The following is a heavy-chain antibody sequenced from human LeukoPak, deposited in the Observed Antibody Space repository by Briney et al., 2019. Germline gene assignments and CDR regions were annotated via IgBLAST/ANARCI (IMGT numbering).Heavy chain of an antibody. D-gene: IGHD3-10*01. CDR2: IYYTGSV. J-gene: IGHJ6*02. CDR1: GASISTGGYY. V-gene: IGHV4-31*03. Sequence: SETLSLTCTFSGASISTGGYYWTWIRQPPGGGLEWIGYIYYTGSVHYNLSLKSRLTISLDKSKNQFSLKLNSVTAADTAIYYCARDLSYYLGSVTSALDVGGQGTAVTV. CDR3: ARDLSYYLGSVTSALDV.